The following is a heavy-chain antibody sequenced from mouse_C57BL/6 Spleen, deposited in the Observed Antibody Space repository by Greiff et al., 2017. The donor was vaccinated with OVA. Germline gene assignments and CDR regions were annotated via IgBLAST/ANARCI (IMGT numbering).Heavy chain of an antibody. J-gene: IGHJ2*01. Sequence: EVQLVESGGGLVQPKGSLKLSCAASGFSFNTYAMNWVRQAPGKGLEWVARIRSKSNNYATYYADSVKDRFTISRDDSESMIYLQMNNLKTEDTDMYFCVRATMAPYYFDYWGQGTTLTVSS. CDR3: VRATMAPYYFDY. CDR2: IRSKSNNYAT. CDR1: GFSFNTYA. V-gene: IGHV10-1*01. D-gene: IGHD2-1*01.